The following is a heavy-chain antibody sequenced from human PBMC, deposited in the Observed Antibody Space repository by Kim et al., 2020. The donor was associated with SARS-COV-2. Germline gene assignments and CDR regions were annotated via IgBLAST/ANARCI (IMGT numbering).Heavy chain of an antibody. CDR2: IRSKAYGGTT. Sequence: GGSLRLSCTASGFTFGDYAMSWVRQAPGKGLEWVGFIRSKAYGGTTEYVASVKGRFTISRDDSKSIAYLQMNSLKTEDTAVYYCTRDPLGCTNGVCYSRYYYYYYGMDVWGQGTTVTVSS. J-gene: IGHJ6*02. CDR3: TRDPLGCTNGVCYSRYYYYYYGMDV. V-gene: IGHV3-49*04. CDR1: GFTFGDYA. D-gene: IGHD2-8*01.